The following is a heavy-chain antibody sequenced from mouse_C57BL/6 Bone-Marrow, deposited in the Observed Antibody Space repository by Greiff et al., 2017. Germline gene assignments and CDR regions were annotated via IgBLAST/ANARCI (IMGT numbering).Heavy chain of an antibody. CDR3: ARRDYYGSRGYFDV. CDR2: ISNLAYSI. V-gene: IGHV5-15*04. Sequence: DVQLVESGGGLVQPGGSLKLSCAASGFTFSDYGMAWVRQAPRKGPEWVAFISNLAYSIYYADTVTGRFTISRENAKNTLYLEMSSLRSEDTAMYYCARRDYYGSRGYFDVWGTGTTVTVSS. J-gene: IGHJ1*03. CDR1: GFTFSDYG. D-gene: IGHD1-1*01.